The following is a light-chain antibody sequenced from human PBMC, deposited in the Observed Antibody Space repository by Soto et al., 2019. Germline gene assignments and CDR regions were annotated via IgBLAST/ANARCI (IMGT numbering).Light chain of an antibody. J-gene: IGKJ1*01. CDR1: QSISNH. V-gene: IGKV1-39*01. CDR2: DAS. CDR3: QQSYSTLRT. Sequence: DIQMTQSPSSLSASVEDRVIITCRASQSISNHLNLYQQKPGKAPKLLIYDASNLETGVPSRFSGSGSGTDFTLTISSLQPEDFATYYCQQSYSTLRTFGQGTKVDIK.